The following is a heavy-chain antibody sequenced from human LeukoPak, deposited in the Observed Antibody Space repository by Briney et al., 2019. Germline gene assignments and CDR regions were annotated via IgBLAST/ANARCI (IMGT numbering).Heavy chain of an antibody. V-gene: IGHV5-51*01. CDR2: IYPGDSDT. CDR1: GYTFINYW. D-gene: IGHD2-2*01. Sequence: GESLKISCEGSGYTFINYWIAWARQMPGKGLEWMGIIYPGDSDTRYIPSFQGQVTISVDKSISTAYLQWSSLKASDTAMYYCARRDGYCSSTSCYADYYYGMDVWGQGTTVTVSS. CDR3: ARRDGYCSSTSCYADYYYGMDV. J-gene: IGHJ6*02.